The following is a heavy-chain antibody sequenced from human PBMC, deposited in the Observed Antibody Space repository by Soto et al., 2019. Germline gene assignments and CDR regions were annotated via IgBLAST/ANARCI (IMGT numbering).Heavy chain of an antibody. V-gene: IGHV3-21*01. CDR2: ISSSSSYI. J-gene: IGHJ4*02. CDR3: ARDGPLGYYDSSGYYWTX. Sequence: PGGSLRLSCAASGFTFSSYSMNWVRQAPGKGLEWVSSISSSSSYIYYADSVKGRFTISRDNYKNSLYLQMNSLRAEDTAVYYCARDGPLGYYDSSGYYWTXWGQGTLVTVSX. D-gene: IGHD3-22*01. CDR1: GFTFSSYS.